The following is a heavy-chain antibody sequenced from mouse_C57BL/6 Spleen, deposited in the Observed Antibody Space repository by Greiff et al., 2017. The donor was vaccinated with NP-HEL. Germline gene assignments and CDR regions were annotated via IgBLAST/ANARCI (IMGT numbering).Heavy chain of an antibody. D-gene: IGHD2-2*01. V-gene: IGHV1-15*01. J-gene: IGHJ2*01. CDR1: GYTFTDYE. CDR2: IDPETGGT. CDR3: TRRGRGLRYFDY. Sequence: VQLQQSGAELVRPGASVTLSCKASGYTFTDYEMHWVKQAPVHGLEWIGAIDPETGGTAYNQKFKGKAILTADKSSSTAYMELRSLTSEDSAVYYCTRRGRGLRYFDYWGQGTTLTVSS.